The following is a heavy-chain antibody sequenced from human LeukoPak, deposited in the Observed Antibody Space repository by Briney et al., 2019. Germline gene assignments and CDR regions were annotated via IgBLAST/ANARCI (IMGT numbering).Heavy chain of an antibody. Sequence: SQTLSLTCAISGDSVSSNSAAWNWTRQSPSRGLEWLGRTYYRSKWYNDYAVSVKSRITINPDTSKNQFSLQLNSVTPEDTAVYYCARGAQDGYNPFDYWGQGTLVTVSS. J-gene: IGHJ4*02. CDR3: ARGAQDGYNPFDY. D-gene: IGHD5-24*01. CDR2: TYYRSKWYN. V-gene: IGHV6-1*01. CDR1: GDSVSSNSAA.